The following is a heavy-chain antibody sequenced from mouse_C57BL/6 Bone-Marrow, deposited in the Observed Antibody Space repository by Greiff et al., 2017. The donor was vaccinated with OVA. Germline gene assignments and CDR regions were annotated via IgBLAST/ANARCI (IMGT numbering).Heavy chain of an antibody. J-gene: IGHJ2*01. CDR3: ARYDDYDGY. D-gene: IGHD2-4*01. V-gene: IGHV1-19*01. CDR2: INPYNGGT. CDR1: GYSFTDYY. Sequence: VHVKQSGPELVKPGASVKISCKASGYSFTDYYMNWVKQSHGKSLEWIGVINPYNGGTSYNQKFKGKATLTVDKSSSTAYMELNSLTSEDSAVYYCARYDDYDGYWGQGTTLTVSS.